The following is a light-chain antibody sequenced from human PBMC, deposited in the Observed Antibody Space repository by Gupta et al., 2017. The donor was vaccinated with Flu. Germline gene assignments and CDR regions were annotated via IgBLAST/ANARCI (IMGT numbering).Light chain of an antibody. V-gene: IGLV2-14*01. Sequence: ALTQPASVSGSPGPSITISCTGTSSDVGGYNHVSWYQHHPGKAPKLMSDEGINRPSGVSNRFSGSKSGNTASLTISGLQAEDEADYYCSSYTSSNSWEFGGGTKLTVL. CDR1: SSDVGGYNH. J-gene: IGLJ3*02. CDR3: SSYTSSNSWE. CDR2: EGI.